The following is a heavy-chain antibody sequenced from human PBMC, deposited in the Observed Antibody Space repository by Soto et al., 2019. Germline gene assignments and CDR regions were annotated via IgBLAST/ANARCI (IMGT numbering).Heavy chain of an antibody. CDR2: IIPIFGTA. CDR1: GGPFSSHA. V-gene: IGHV1-69*06. J-gene: IGHJ4*02. D-gene: IGHD3-9*01. Sequence: VKGACKASGGPFSSHAIGWVRQAPGQGLEWMGGIIPIFGTANYAQKFQGRVTITADKSTSTAYMELSSLRSEDTAVYYCAIGKLRYFDWGDYWGQGTLVTVSS. CDR3: AIGKLRYFDWGDY.